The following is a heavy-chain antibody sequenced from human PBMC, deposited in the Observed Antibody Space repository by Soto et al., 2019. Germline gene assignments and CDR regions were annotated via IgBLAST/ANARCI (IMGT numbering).Heavy chain of an antibody. CDR2: IYYSGST. V-gene: IGHV4-31*03. J-gene: IGHJ4*02. Sequence: QVQLQESGPGLVKPSQTLSLMCNVSGDSISSGGYYWNWIRQHPGKGLEWIGYIYYSGSTYYNPSVEPRVTISVDTSKNHFSLNLSSVTAADTAVYYCARGDASSCYHSFDYWGQGTLVTVSS. CDR1: GDSISSGGYY. CDR3: ARGDASSCYHSFDY. D-gene: IGHD3-22*01.